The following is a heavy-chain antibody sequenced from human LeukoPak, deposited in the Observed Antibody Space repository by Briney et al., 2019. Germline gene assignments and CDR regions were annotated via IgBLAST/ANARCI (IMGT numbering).Heavy chain of an antibody. CDR1: GFTFSSYG. CDR3: AKDRGSGYYSPNFDY. V-gene: IGHV3-30*02. Sequence: GGSLRLSCAASGFTFSSYGMHWVRQAPGKGLEWAAFIRYDGSNKYYTDSVKGRFTISRDNSKNTLYLQMNSLRAEDTAVYYCAKDRGSGYYSPNFDYWGQGTLVTVSS. CDR2: IRYDGSNK. J-gene: IGHJ4*02. D-gene: IGHD3-22*01.